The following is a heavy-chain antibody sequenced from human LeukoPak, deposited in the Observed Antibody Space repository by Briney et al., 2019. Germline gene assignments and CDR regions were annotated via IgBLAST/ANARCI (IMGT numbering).Heavy chain of an antibody. Sequence: PGGSLRLTCAASGFTFSDSYMTWIRQAPGKGLEWVSYISNSGSSIYYADSVKGRFTTSRDNAKSSLYLQMNSLRAEDTAVYYCGRGHWGLDYWGQGALVTVSS. V-gene: IGHV3-11*04. CDR2: ISNSGSSI. D-gene: IGHD7-27*01. J-gene: IGHJ4*02. CDR3: GRGHWGLDY. CDR1: GFTFSDSY.